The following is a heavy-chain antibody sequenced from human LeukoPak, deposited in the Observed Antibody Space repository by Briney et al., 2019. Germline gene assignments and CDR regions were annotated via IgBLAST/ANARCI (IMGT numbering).Heavy chain of an antibody. J-gene: IGHJ6*02. CDR2: ISSNGLST. Sequence: GGSLRLSCAASGFIFSRYGMYWVRQAPGKGLEYVSAISSNGLSTYYADSAKGRFAISRDSVKNTLYLQMGSLTVEDMAVYYCARGNQIATAAHFGMDVWGQGTTVTVSS. CDR1: GFIFSRYG. D-gene: IGHD1-14*01. V-gene: IGHV3-64*02. CDR3: ARGNQIATAAHFGMDV.